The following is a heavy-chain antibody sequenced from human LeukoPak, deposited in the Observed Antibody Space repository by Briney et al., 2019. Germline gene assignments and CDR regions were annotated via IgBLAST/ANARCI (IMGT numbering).Heavy chain of an antibody. CDR3: SRPVMCTTASCSHDS. J-gene: IGHJ5*01. V-gene: IGHV5-51*01. CDR1: GDTLLKSW. Sequence: GESLKISCKGFGDTLLKSWIGWVRQVPGKGLEWMGIINPDDSEIRYSPSFQGQVTISVDRSTKIAYLQWRSLEASDTALYYCSRPVMCTTASCSHDSWGQGTLVTVSS. CDR2: INPDDSEI. D-gene: IGHD2-21*01.